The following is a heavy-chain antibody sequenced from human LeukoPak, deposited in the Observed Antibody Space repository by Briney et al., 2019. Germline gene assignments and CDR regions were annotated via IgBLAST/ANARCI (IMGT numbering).Heavy chain of an antibody. J-gene: IGHJ4*02. D-gene: IGHD2-8*01. CDR1: GYTFNAYY. Sequence: ASVKVSCKATGYTFNAYYVHWVRQAPGPGLEWMGWINPNSGGTNYAQKFQGRVTMTRDTSISTAYMDLSRLRSDDTAVYYCAKRGCGTNGCPYYFDYWGQGTLVTVSS. CDR3: AKRGCGTNGCPYYFDY. CDR2: INPNSGGT. V-gene: IGHV1-2*02.